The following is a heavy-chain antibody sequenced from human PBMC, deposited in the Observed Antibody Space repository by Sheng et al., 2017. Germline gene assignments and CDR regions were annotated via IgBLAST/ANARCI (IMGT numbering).Heavy chain of an antibody. D-gene: IGHD4-17*01. CDR3: AKDSQGDYSHEYLDY. CDR1: GFTFSSYG. J-gene: IGHJ4*02. Sequence: QVQLVESGGGVVQPGGSLRLSCAASGFTFSSYGMHWVRQAPGKGLEWVAFIRYDGSNKYYADSVKGRFTISRDNSKNTLYLQMNSLRAEDTAVYYCAKDSQGDYSHEYLDYWGQGTLVTVSS. CDR2: IRYDGSNK. V-gene: IGHV3-30*02.